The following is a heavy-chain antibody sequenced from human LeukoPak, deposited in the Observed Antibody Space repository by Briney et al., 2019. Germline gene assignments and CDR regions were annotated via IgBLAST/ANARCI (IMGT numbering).Heavy chain of an antibody. CDR1: DYSISCGYY. CDR2: VYHTGST. CDR3: ATGRSVAGQIDS. Sequence: PSETLSLTCAVSDYSISCGYYWGWLRQPPGKGQEWIGNVYHTGSTYYNPSLKSRVTISADTSKNQFSLKLTSVTAADTAVYYCATGRSVAGQIDSWGQGTLVTVSS. J-gene: IGHJ4*02. D-gene: IGHD5-12*01. V-gene: IGHV4-38-2*01.